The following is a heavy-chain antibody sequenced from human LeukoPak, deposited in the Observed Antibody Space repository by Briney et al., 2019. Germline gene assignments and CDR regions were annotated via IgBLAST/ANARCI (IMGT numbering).Heavy chain of an antibody. V-gene: IGHV3-48*03. D-gene: IGHD3-22*01. CDR1: GFTFSSYG. CDR2: ISSSGSTV. J-gene: IGHJ3*02. Sequence: PGGSLRLSCAASGFTFSSYGMNWVRQAPGKGLEWISYISSSGSTVYYADSVKGRFTISRDNAKNSLYLQMNSLRAEDTAVYYCAREVYYDSSGGGIWGQGTLVTVSS. CDR3: AREVYYDSSGGGI.